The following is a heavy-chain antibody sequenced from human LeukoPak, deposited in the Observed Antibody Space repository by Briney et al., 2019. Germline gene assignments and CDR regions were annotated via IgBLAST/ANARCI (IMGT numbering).Heavy chain of an antibody. CDR2: IYTSGST. CDR1: GGSISSGSYY. J-gene: IGHJ5*02. CDR3: ARGGDVSSGWYQPNWFDP. D-gene: IGHD6-19*01. V-gene: IGHV4-61*02. Sequence: SQTLSLTCTVSGGSISSGSYYWSWIRQPAGKGLEWIRRIYTSGSTNYNPSLKSRVTISVDTSKNQFSLKLSSVTAADTAVYYCARGGDVSSGWYQPNWFDPWGQGTLVTVSS.